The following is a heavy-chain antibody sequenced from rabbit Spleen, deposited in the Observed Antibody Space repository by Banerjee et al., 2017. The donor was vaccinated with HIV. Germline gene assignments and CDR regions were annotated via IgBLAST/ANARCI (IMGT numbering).Heavy chain of an antibody. CDR3: ARASESPYYFNL. CDR1: AFSFSDRDV. V-gene: IGHV1S45*01. CDR2: INAATAKP. J-gene: IGHJ4*01. D-gene: IGHD3-1*01. Sequence: QEQLVESGGGLVKPEGSLTLTCKASAFSFSDRDVMCWVRQAPGKGLEWIACINAATAKPVSATWAKGRFTISKTSSTTVTLKMTRLTAADTATYFYARASESPYYFNLWGPGTLVTVS.